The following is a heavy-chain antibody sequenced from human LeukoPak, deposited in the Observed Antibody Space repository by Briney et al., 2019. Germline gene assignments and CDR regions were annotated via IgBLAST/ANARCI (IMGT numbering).Heavy chain of an antibody. CDR1: GGSCDDYY. CDR2: INHSGST. J-gene: IGHJ4*02. Sequence: SETLSLTCAVHGGSCDDYYCSWIRQPPGKGLEWIGEINHSGSTNYNPSLKSRVTISVDTSKNQFSLKLSSVTAADTAVYYCNGYCSSTSCYGGGYWGQGTLVTVSS. CDR3: NGYCSSTSCYGGGY. V-gene: IGHV4-34*01. D-gene: IGHD2-2*03.